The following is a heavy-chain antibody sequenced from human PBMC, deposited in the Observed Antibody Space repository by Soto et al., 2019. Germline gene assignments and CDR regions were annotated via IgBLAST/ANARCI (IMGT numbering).Heavy chain of an antibody. CDR3: ARDHGSWYIDY. V-gene: IGHV1-46*01. Sequence: ASVKVSCKASGYTFTSYYMHWVRQAPGQGLEWMGIINPSGGSTSYAQKFQDRVTMTRDTSTSTVYMELSSLRSEDTAVYYCARDHGSWYIDYWGQGTLVTVSS. CDR1: GYTFTSYY. J-gene: IGHJ4*02. D-gene: IGHD6-13*01. CDR2: INPSGGST.